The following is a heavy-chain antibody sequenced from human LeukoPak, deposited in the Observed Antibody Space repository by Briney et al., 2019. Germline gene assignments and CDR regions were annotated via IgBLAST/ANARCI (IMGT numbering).Heavy chain of an antibody. CDR3: ARGRVSAFDI. Sequence: SQTLSLTCAISGDSVSSNSVAWNWIRQSPSRGPEWLGRTYYRSKWYIDYADSVKSRITISPDTSKNQFSLQLNSMTPEDTAIYYCARGRVSAFDIWGQGTMVTGSS. CDR2: TYYRSKWYI. V-gene: IGHV6-1*01. D-gene: IGHD2-8*01. J-gene: IGHJ3*02. CDR1: GDSVSSNSVA.